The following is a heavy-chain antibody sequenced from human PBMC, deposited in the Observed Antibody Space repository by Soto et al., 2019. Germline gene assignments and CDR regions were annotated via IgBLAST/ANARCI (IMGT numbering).Heavy chain of an antibody. CDR1: GFTFSSYW. D-gene: IGHD1-1*01. V-gene: IGHV3-7*01. Sequence: GGSLRLSCAASGFTFSSYWMSWVRQAPGKGLEWVANIKQDGSEKYYVDSVKGRFTISRDNAKNSLYLQMNSLRAEDTAVYYCARDFGTNWNDVAEYFQHWGQGTLVTVSS. CDR2: IKQDGSEK. J-gene: IGHJ1*01. CDR3: ARDFGTNWNDVAEYFQH.